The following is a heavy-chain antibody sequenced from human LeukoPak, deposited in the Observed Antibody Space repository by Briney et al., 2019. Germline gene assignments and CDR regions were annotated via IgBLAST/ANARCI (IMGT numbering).Heavy chain of an antibody. CDR3: ARRLCSGGTCYSGLVDY. D-gene: IGHD2-15*01. Sequence: GGSLRLSCAASGFTFSSYSMNWVRQAPGKGLEWVSVIYSGDTAYYADSVKGRFTISRDNSKNTLYLQMNSLREEDTAMYYCARRLCSGGTCYSGLVDYWGQGTLVTVSS. CDR1: GFTFSSYS. V-gene: IGHV3-66*04. CDR2: IYSGDTA. J-gene: IGHJ4*02.